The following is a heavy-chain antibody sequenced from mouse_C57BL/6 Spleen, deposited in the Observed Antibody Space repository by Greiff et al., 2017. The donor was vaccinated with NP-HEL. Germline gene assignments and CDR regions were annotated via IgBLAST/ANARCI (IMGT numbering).Heavy chain of an antibody. CDR3: AGTYYYGSSPWYFDV. V-gene: IGHV1-26*01. CDR1: GYTFTDYY. CDR2: INPNNGGT. D-gene: IGHD1-1*01. J-gene: IGHJ1*03. Sequence: EVQLQQSGPELVKPGASVKISCKASGYTFTDYYMNWVKQSHGKSLEWIGDINPNNGGTSYNQKFKGKATLTVDKSSSTAYMELRSLTSEDSAVYYCAGTYYYGSSPWYFDVWGTGTTVTVSS.